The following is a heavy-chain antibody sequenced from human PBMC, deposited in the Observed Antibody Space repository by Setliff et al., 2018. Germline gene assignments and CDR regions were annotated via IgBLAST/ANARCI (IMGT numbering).Heavy chain of an antibody. J-gene: IGHJ4*02. CDR2: INHRGST. D-gene: IGHD6-6*01. V-gene: IGHV4-34*01. CDR1: GGTFSDYH. Sequence: PSETLSLTCAPYGGTFSDYHWTWIRQSPEKGLEWIGEINHRGSTNYNPSLKSRVTISIDTSKDQFSLKLISMTAADTAVYYCARGRNIAARLLDSWGQGTLVTVSS. CDR3: ARGRNIAARLLDS.